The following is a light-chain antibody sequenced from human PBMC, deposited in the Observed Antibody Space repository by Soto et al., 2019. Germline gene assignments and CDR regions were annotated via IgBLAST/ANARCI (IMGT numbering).Light chain of an antibody. Sequence: EVVLTQSPVTLSLSPGERATLSCRASQSFRGLLAWYQQKPGQAPRLLIYDAYNRATGIPARFSGSGSATDFTLTISSLEPEDFAVYYCQQRSDWRVTFGPGTKVDIK. CDR3: QQRSDWRVT. CDR2: DAY. J-gene: IGKJ3*01. V-gene: IGKV3-11*01. CDR1: QSFRGL.